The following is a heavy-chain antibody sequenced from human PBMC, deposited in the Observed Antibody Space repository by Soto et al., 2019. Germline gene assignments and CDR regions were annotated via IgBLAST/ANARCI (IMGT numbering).Heavy chain of an antibody. Sequence: PSETLSLTCTVSGGSISSSSYYWGWIRQPPGKGLEWIGSIYYSGSTYYNPSLKSRVTISVDTSKNQFSLKLSSVTAADTAVYYCARVRITGTPHYYYYYGMDVRGQGTTVTVPS. CDR3: ARVRITGTPHYYYYYGMDV. CDR2: IYYSGST. D-gene: IGHD1-20*01. V-gene: IGHV4-39*01. CDR1: GGSISSSSYY. J-gene: IGHJ6*02.